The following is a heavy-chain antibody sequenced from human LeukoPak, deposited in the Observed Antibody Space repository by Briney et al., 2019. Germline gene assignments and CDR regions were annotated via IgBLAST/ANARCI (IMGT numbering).Heavy chain of an antibody. D-gene: IGHD3-22*01. CDR3: ARSMGGNYYYVADY. J-gene: IGHJ4*02. CDR2: ISGSGGSA. V-gene: IGHV3-23*01. Sequence: GGSLRLSCAASGFTFSSYAMSWVRQAPGKGLEWVSAISGSGGSAYYADSVKGRFTISRDNARNSLFLQMNSLRAEDTAVYYCARSMGGNYYYVADYWGQGTLVTVSS. CDR1: GFTFSSYA.